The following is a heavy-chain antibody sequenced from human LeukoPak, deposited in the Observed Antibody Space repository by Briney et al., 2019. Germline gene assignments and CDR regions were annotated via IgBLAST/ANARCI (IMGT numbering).Heavy chain of an antibody. CDR1: GYTFTSHY. CDR2: INPGGGTT. CDR3: ARDPHDKITFDY. D-gene: IGHD1-14*01. V-gene: IGHV1-46*01. J-gene: IGHJ4*02. Sequence: GASVKVSCKASGYTFTSHYMHWVRQAPGQGLEWMGLINPGGGTTWYAQKFQGRVTLTRDTSTSTDYMELSSLRSEDTAVYYCARDPHDKITFDYWGQGTLVTVSS.